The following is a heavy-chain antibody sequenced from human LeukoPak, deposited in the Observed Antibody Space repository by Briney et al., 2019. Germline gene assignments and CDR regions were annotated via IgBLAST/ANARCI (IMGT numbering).Heavy chain of an antibody. CDR1: GFTFSSYA. CDR2: ISGSGGST. J-gene: IGHJ4*02. V-gene: IGHV3-23*01. D-gene: IGHD3-22*01. Sequence: PGGSLRLSCAASGFTFSSYAMSWVRQAPGKGLEWVSAISGSGGSTYCADSVKGRFTISRDNSKNTLYLQMNSLRAEDTAVYYCATRTYYYDSSGQIFDYWGQGTLVTVSS. CDR3: ATRTYYYDSSGQIFDY.